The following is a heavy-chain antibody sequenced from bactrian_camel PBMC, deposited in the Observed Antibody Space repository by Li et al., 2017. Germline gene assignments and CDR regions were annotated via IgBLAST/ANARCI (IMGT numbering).Heavy chain of an antibody. CDR1: GFTFSAYA. CDR2: ISGGTSAT. V-gene: IGHV3S31*01. CDR3: AADPDGSGWSAEFGY. Sequence: VQLVESGGGSVQAGGSLRLSCAASGFTFSAYAMSWVRQAPGKELEWVSAISGGTSATYYTDSVKGRFTISRDNAKNTLVLHLSSLKADDTAIYYCAADPDGSGWSAEFGYWGRGTQVTVS. J-gene: IGHJ6*01. D-gene: IGHD6*01.